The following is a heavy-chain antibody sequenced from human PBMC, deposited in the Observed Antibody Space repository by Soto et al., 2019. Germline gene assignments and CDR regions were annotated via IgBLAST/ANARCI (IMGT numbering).Heavy chain of an antibody. J-gene: IGHJ4*02. CDR2: IYYSGSS. Sequence: QVQLQESGPGLVKPSQTLSLTCTVSGGSISSGGYYWSWIRQHPGKGLEWIGYIYYSGSSYYNPSLKSRVTISVDTCKNQFSLKLSSVIAADTAVYYCARSYDSSGYYFLGYWGQGTLVTVSS. CDR1: GGSISSGGYY. V-gene: IGHV4-31*03. CDR3: ARSYDSSGYYFLGY. D-gene: IGHD3-22*01.